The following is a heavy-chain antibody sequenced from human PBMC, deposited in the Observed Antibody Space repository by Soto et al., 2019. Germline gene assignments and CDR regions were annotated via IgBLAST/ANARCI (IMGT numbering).Heavy chain of an antibody. Sequence: SETLSLTCTVSGGSIGSYYWSWIRQPPGKGLEWIGYIYYSGSTYYNPSLKSRVTISVDTSKNQFSLKLSSVTAADTAVYYCASVVTATPDAFDIWGQGTMVTVSS. CDR2: IYYSGST. J-gene: IGHJ3*02. V-gene: IGHV4-59*06. CDR3: ASVVTATPDAFDI. CDR1: GGSIGSYY. D-gene: IGHD2-21*02.